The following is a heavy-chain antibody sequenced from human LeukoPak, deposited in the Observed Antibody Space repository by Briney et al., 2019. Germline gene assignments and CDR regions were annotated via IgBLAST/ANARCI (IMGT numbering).Heavy chain of an antibody. Sequence: GESLKISCKGSGSSFTSYWIAWLRQMPGKGLEGMGIIYPGDSDTRYSPSFKGQVTISADKSINTAYLQWSGLKASDTAMYYCARQIGSSGYFDFWGQGTLVTVSS. J-gene: IGHJ4*02. V-gene: IGHV5-51*01. CDR1: GSSFTSYW. D-gene: IGHD6-19*01. CDR2: IYPGDSDT. CDR3: ARQIGSSGYFDF.